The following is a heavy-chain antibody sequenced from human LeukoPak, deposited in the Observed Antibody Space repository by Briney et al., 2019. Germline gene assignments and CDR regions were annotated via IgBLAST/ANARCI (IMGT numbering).Heavy chain of an antibody. V-gene: IGHV3-48*01. D-gene: IGHD6-13*01. CDR1: GFTFGDYA. CDR2: ISSSSSTI. J-gene: IGHJ4*02. Sequence: GGTLRLSCTASGFTFGDYAMNWVRQAPGKGLEWVSYISSSSSTIYYADSVKGRFTISRDNAKNSLYLQMNSLRPEDTALYYCASAGYSASWLDYWGQGTLVTVSS. CDR3: ASAGYSASWLDY.